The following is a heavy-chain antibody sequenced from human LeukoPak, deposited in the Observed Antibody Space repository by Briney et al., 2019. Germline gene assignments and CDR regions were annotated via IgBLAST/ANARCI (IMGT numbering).Heavy chain of an antibody. Sequence: PGGSLRLSCAASGFTFSSYSMNWVRQAPGKGLEWVSSISSSSSYIYYADSVKGRFTISRDNAKNSLYLQMNSLRAEDTAVYYCARDSGLTLFDYWGQGTLVTVSS. CDR3: ARDSGLTLFDY. J-gene: IGHJ4*02. CDR2: ISSSSSYI. V-gene: IGHV3-21*01. CDR1: GFTFSSYS. D-gene: IGHD3/OR15-3a*01.